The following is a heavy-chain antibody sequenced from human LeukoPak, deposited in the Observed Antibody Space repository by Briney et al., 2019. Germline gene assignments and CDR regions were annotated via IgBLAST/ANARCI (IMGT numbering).Heavy chain of an antibody. CDR2: ISLDGSRK. Sequence: GGSLRLSCAASGLTFTSHGFHWVREAPGRGLEWLTFISLDGSRKSYADSVKGRFTFSRDDSKNTLYLEMNSLRAEDTATYYCARDRAVSWLDSWGLGTLVTVSS. J-gene: IGHJ5*01. V-gene: IGHV3-33*05. CDR3: ARDRAVSWLDS. CDR1: GLTFTSHG. D-gene: IGHD3-10*01.